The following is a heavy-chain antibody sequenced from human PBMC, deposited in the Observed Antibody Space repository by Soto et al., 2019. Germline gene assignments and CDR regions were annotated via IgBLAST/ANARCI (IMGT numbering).Heavy chain of an antibody. Sequence: ASVKVSCKASGYTFTSYGISWVRQAPGQGLEWMGWISAYNGNTNYAQKLQGRVTMTTDTSTSTAYMELRSLRSDDTAVYYCARWRGRAVDGTPWFDPWGQGTLVTVSS. J-gene: IGHJ5*02. CDR3: ARWRGRAVDGTPWFDP. D-gene: IGHD6-19*01. CDR2: ISAYNGNT. V-gene: IGHV1-18*01. CDR1: GYTFTSYG.